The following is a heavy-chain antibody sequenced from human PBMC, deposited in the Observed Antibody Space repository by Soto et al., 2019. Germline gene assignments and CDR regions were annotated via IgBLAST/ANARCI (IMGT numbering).Heavy chain of an antibody. Sequence: EVHLLESGGDLVQRGGSLRLSCAASGFIFSNYAMSWVRQAPGKGLEWVSAISGSGATTYYPDSVKGRFTISRDNSKNTLYLQMNSLRAEDTAVYYCAKMSYYDSSGVDYWGQGTLVTVSS. V-gene: IGHV3-23*01. CDR2: ISGSGATT. CDR1: GFIFSNYA. J-gene: IGHJ4*02. D-gene: IGHD3-22*01. CDR3: AKMSYYDSSGVDY.